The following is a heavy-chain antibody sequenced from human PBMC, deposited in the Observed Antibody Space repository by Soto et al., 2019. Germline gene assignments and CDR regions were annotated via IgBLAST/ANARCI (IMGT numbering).Heavy chain of an antibody. D-gene: IGHD5-12*01. CDR2: IKEDGSEI. J-gene: IGHJ4*02. V-gene: IGHV3-7*01. Sequence: LRLSCAASGFTFSSYSMNWVRQAPGKGLEWVASIKEDGSEIYYLQSVRGRFAISRDSAGNALQLAMNYLSAEDTATYFCARDIGFDYVNWGQGTLVTVSS. CDR1: GFTFSSYS. CDR3: ARDIGFDYVN.